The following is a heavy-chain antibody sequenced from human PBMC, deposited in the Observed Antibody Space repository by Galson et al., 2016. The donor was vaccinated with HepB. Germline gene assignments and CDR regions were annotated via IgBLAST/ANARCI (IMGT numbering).Heavy chain of an antibody. CDR2: ISGSGGAT. V-gene: IGHV3-23*01. CDR1: GFTFSTYA. J-gene: IGHJ4*02. Sequence: SLRLSCAASGFTFSTYAMSWVRQAPGKGLEWVSSISGSGGATYYPDSVKGRFPISRDNSKNTLHLQMNSLRAEDTAVYYCAKRVEAYFDYWGQGTLVTVSS. CDR3: AKRVEAYFDY. D-gene: IGHD2-15*01.